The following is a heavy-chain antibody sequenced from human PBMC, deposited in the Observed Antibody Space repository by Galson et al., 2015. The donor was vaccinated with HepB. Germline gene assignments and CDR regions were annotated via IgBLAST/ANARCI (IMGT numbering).Heavy chain of an antibody. CDR2: ISSSSSYI. CDR3: AREGYSYDTYDYYYYGMDV. J-gene: IGHJ6*02. CDR1: GFTFSSYS. V-gene: IGHV3-21*01. Sequence: SLRLSCAASGFTFSSYSMNWVRQAPGKGLEWVSSISSSSSYIYYADSVKGRFTISRDNAKNSLYLQMNSLRAEDTAVYYCAREGYSYDTYDYYYYGMDVWGQGTTVTVSS. D-gene: IGHD5-18*01.